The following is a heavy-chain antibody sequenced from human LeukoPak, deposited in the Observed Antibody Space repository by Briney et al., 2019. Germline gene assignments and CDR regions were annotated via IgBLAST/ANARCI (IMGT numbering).Heavy chain of an antibody. J-gene: IGHJ4*02. V-gene: IGHV5-51*01. CDR2: IYPGDSDT. D-gene: IGHD6-13*01. CDR3: ARTPYSSSWPFDS. Sequence: GESLQISCKGSGYSFTSYWIGWVRQMPGKGLEWMGIIYPGDSDTRYSPSFQGQFTISADKSISAAYLQWSSLKASDTAMYYCARTPYSSSWPFDSWGQGTLVTVSS. CDR1: GYSFTSYW.